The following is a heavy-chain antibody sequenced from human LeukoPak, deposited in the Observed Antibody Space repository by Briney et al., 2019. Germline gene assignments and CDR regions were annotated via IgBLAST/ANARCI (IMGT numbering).Heavy chain of an antibody. CDR3: ARDNYGDRQALDY. V-gene: IGHV3-53*01. Sequence: GGSLRLSCAASGFTVSSNYMSWVRQAPGKGLEWVSVIYSGGSTYYADSVKGRLTISRDNSKNTLYLQMNSLRAEDTAVYYCARDNYGDRQALDYWGQGTLVTVSS. J-gene: IGHJ4*02. CDR1: GFTVSSNY. D-gene: IGHD4-17*01. CDR2: IYSGGST.